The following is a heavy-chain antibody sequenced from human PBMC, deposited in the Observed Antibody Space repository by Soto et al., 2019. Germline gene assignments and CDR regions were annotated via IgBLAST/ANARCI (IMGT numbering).Heavy chain of an antibody. CDR3: AGLGPRGDY. J-gene: IGHJ4*02. CDR2: IKEDGNER. CDR1: GFPFSTYW. V-gene: IGHV3-7*01. Sequence: LRLSCAASGFPFSTYWMTWVRQAPGKGLQWVGNIKEDGNERNYVESVKGRFTISRDNAKKSLFLQMSRLRPEDTAVYYCAGLGPRGDYWGQGTPVTVYS. D-gene: IGHD3-16*01.